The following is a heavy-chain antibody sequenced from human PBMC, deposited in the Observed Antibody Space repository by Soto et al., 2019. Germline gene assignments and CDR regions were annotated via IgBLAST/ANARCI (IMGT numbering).Heavy chain of an antibody. V-gene: IGHV3-23*01. CDR1: GFAFSSYA. J-gene: IGHJ4*02. Sequence: GGSLRLSCAASGFAFSSYAMSWVRQAPGKGLEWVSAISGGGHNTFYADSVKGRFTISRDNSENTLYLQMSSLRAEDTAAYFCAKENSLYCSSTSCYLDYWGPGTLVTVSS. CDR3: AKENSLYCSSTSCYLDY. D-gene: IGHD2-2*01. CDR2: ISGGGHNT.